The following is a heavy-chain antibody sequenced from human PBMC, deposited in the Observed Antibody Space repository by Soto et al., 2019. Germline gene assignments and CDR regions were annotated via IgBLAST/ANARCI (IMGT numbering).Heavy chain of an antibody. J-gene: IGHJ6*02. Sequence: QITLKESGPTLVKPRQTLTLTCTFSGFSLSTSGVGVAWIRQPPGKALEWLALIYWDDDKRYRPSLETRLTINKDTSKNQVVLTMTNVDSVDTATYYCAYLPCSGGSCYWFSYSGMDVWGQGTTVILSS. V-gene: IGHV2-5*02. D-gene: IGHD2-15*01. CDR1: GFSLSTSGVG. CDR2: IYWDDDK. CDR3: AYLPCSGGSCYWFSYSGMDV.